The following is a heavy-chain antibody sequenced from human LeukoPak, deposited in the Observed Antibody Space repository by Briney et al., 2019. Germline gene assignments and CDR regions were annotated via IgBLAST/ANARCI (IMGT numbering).Heavy chain of an antibody. D-gene: IGHD5-12*01. V-gene: IGHV4-4*02. J-gene: IGHJ6*02. CDR1: GGSISSSNW. CDR2: IYHSGST. Sequence: PSGTLSLTCAVSGGSISSSNWWSWVRQPPGKGLEWIGEIYHSGSTNYNPSLKSRVTISVDKSKNQFSLKLSSVTAADTAVYYCVRSRATIEGFYYYYYGMDVWGQGTTVTVSS. CDR3: VRSRATIEGFYYYYYGMDV.